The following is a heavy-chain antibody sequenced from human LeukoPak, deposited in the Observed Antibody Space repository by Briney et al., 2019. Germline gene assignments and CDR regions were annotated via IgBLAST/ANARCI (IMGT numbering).Heavy chain of an antibody. CDR3: ARTLRGRYLTPDY. CDR2: INPNSGGT. V-gene: IGHV1-2*02. D-gene: IGHD3-16*02. J-gene: IGHJ4*02. CDR1: GYTFTGYY. Sequence: ASVKVSCKASGYTFTGYYMHWVRQAPGQGLEWMGWINPNSGGTNYAQKFQGRVTMTRDTSISTAYMELSRLRSDDTAVYYCARTLRGRYLTPDYWGQGTLVTVSS.